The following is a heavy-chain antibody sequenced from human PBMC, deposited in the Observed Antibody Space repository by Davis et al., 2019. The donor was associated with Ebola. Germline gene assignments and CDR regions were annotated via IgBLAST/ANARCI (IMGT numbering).Heavy chain of an antibody. D-gene: IGHD1-1*01. V-gene: IGHV4-39*07. Sequence: PSETLSLTCTVSGGSISSSSYYWGWIRQPPGKGLEWIGSIYYSGSTYYNPSLKSRVTISVDTSKNQFSLKVSSVTAADTAVYYCARDRTWDGMDVWGQGTTVTVSS. CDR3: ARDRTWDGMDV. J-gene: IGHJ6*02. CDR2: IYYSGST. CDR1: GGSISSSSYY.